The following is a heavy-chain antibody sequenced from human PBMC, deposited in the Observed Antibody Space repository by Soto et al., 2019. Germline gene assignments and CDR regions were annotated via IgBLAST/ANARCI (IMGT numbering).Heavy chain of an antibody. D-gene: IGHD4-17*01. V-gene: IGHV4-59*01. Sequence: SETLSLTCTVSGGSISSYYWSWIRQPPGKGLEWIGYMFYTGGTDYNPSLKSRATMSIDTSKNQFSLELKSVTAADTAVYYCATRTSVTTWVAFDVWGQGTMVTVSS. CDR3: ATRTSVTTWVAFDV. J-gene: IGHJ3*01. CDR1: GGSISSYY. CDR2: MFYTGGT.